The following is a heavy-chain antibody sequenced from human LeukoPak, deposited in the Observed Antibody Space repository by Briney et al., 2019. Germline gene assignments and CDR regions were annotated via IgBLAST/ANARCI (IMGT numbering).Heavy chain of an antibody. D-gene: IGHD2-21*01. CDR2: IYTSGYT. V-gene: IGHV4-61*02. CDR3: ARDLFAHSNWFDT. Sequence: TLSLTCTVSGGSISSGSYYWTWIRQPAGKGLEWIGRIYTSGYTDYNPSLRSRVTISADTSRNQFSLKLSSVTAADTAVYYCARDLFAHSNWFDTWGQGTLVTVSS. J-gene: IGHJ5*02. CDR1: GGSISSGSYY.